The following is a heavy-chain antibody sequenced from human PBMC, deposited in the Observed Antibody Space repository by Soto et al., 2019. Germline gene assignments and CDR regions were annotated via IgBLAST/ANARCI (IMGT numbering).Heavy chain of an antibody. J-gene: IGHJ6*04. CDR3: AAVSVTTDRTRGMDV. D-gene: IGHD6-19*01. Sequence: VQLVQSGAEVKKPGSSVKVSCTTSGDILSGYTFSWVRQAPGQGLEWMGRIIPIIGAPFSTQKFQDRVAFTADISTHTVYMDLRSQTSVDTAVYYWAAVSVTTDRTRGMDVWGTGPTFTVSS. V-gene: IGHV1-69*08. CDR1: GDILSGYT. CDR2: IIPIIGAP.